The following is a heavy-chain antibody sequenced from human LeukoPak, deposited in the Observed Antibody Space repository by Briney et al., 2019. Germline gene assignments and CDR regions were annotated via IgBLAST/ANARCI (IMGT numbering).Heavy chain of an antibody. V-gene: IGHV4-59*08. CDR3: ARGGYYYDSSGYSH. D-gene: IGHD3-22*01. J-gene: IGHJ4*02. CDR1: GGSISSYY. Sequence: SETLSLTCTVSGGSISSYYWSWLRQPPGKGLEWIGYIYYSGSTNYNPSLKSRVTISVDTSKNQFSLKLSSVTAADTAVYYCARGGYYYDSSGYSHWGQGTLVTVSS. CDR2: IYYSGST.